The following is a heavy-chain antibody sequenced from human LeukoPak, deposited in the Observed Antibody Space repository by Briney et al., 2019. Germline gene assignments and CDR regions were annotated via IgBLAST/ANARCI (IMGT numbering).Heavy chain of an antibody. V-gene: IGHV3-74*03. CDR1: GFTFRSYW. J-gene: IGHJ5*02. CDR3: AKDAQRGFDYSNSLEH. CDR2: IKSDGSST. D-gene: IGHD4-11*01. Sequence: GGSLRLSCAVSGFTFRSYWMHWVRQAPGKGLVWVSSIKSDGSSTTYADSVKGRFTISRDNAENTLYLQMNSLRVEDTAVYFCAKDAQRGFDYSNSLEHWGQGSLVIVSS.